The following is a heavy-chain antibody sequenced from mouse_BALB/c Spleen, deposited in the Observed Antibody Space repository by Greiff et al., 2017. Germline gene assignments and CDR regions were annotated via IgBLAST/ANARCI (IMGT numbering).Heavy chain of an antibody. J-gene: IGHJ2*01. CDR3: ARDYGSGGDY. Sequence: VQLQQSGPELVKPGASVKISCKASGYAFSSSWMNWVKQRPGQGLEWIGRIYPGDGDTNYNGKFKGKATLTADKSSSTAYMQLSSLTSVDSAVYFCARDYGSGGDYWGQGTTLTVSS. CDR2: IYPGDGDT. CDR1: GYAFSSSW. D-gene: IGHD1-1*01. V-gene: IGHV1-82*01.